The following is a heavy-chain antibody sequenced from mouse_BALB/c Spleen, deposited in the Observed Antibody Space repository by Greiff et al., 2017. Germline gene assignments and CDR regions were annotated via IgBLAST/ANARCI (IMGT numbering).Heavy chain of an antibody. D-gene: IGHD4-1*01. CDR3: ARDRGLGRGYYYAMDY. Sequence: QVQLKESGPGLVAPSQSLSITCTVSGFSLTSYGVHWVRQPPGKGLEWLGVIWAGGSTNYNSALMSRLSISKDNSKSQVFLKMNSLQTDDTAMYYCARDRGLGRGYYYAMDYWGQGTSVTVSS. CDR2: IWAGGST. V-gene: IGHV2-9*02. J-gene: IGHJ4*01. CDR1: GFSLTSYG.